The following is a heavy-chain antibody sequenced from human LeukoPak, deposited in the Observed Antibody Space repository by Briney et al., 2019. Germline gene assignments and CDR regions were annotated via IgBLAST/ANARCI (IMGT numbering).Heavy chain of an antibody. CDR3: ARSKGGAYTGDLDL. J-gene: IGHJ2*01. CDR2: IKLDESST. Sequence: GGSLRLSCAASGFTFSTYWMYWVRQAPGEGLVWVSRIKLDESSTTYADSVKGRFTTSRDDARNMLYLQMNSLRAEDTALYYCARSKGGAYTGDLDLWGRGTLVTVSS. CDR1: GFTFSTYW. V-gene: IGHV3-74*01. D-gene: IGHD2-21*01.